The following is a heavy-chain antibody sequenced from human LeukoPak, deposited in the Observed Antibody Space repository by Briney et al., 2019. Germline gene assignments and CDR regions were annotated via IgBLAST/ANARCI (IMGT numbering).Heavy chain of an antibody. Sequence: ASVKVSCKASGYTFTGYYMHWVRQAPGQGLEWMGWINPNSGGTSYAQKFQGRVTMTRDTSISTAYMELRSLRSDDTAVYYCARERRVPSWFDPWGQGTLVTVSS. CDR2: INPNSGGT. CDR1: GYTFTGYY. J-gene: IGHJ5*02. V-gene: IGHV1-2*02. CDR3: ARERRVPSWFDP.